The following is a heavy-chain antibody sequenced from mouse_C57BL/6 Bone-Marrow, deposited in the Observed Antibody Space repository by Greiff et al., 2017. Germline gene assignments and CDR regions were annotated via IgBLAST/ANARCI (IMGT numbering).Heavy chain of an antibody. D-gene: IGHD1-1*01. CDR3: AREGYLITTVSDY. CDR2: INPYNGGT. J-gene: IGHJ2*01. Sequence: EVQLQQSGPVLVKPGASVKMSCKASGYTFTDYYMNWVKQSHGKSLEWIGVINPYNGGTSYNQKFKGKATLTVDKSSSTAYMELNSLTSADSAVYYCAREGYLITTVSDYWGQGTTRTVSS. CDR1: GYTFTDYY. V-gene: IGHV1-19*01.